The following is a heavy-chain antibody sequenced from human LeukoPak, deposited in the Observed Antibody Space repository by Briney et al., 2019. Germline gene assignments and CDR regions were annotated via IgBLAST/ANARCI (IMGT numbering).Heavy chain of an antibody. D-gene: IGHD5-24*01. CDR3: ARDHGLQDYYYYMDV. Sequence: GASVKVSCKASGYTFTSYYMHWVRQAPGKGLEWMGIINPSGGSTSYAQKFQGRVTMTRDTSTSTVYMELSSLRSEDTAVYYCARDHGLQDYYYYMDVWGKGTTVTVSS. J-gene: IGHJ6*03. V-gene: IGHV1-46*01. CDR2: INPSGGST. CDR1: GYTFTSYY.